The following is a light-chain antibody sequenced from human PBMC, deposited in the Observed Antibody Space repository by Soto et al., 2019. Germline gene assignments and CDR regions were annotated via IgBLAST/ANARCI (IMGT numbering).Light chain of an antibody. V-gene: IGKV3-15*01. CDR1: QSVDIN. CDR3: QQYRNWPRT. CDR2: GAS. J-gene: IGKJ1*01. Sequence: EIVLTQSPATLSVSPGERVTLSCRASQSVDINLAWYQQKPGQAPRLLIYGASTRATDMSGTFSGRGSGTEFTLTISNLRPEDFAVYYCQQYRNWPRTFGQGTKVEIK.